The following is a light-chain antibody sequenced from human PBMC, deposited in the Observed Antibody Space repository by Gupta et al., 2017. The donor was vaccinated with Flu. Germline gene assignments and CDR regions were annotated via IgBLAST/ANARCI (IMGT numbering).Light chain of an antibody. CDR3: LQDDGSPVT. CDR1: QSLFYSSNNRNY. CDR2: WAS. J-gene: IGKJ4*01. V-gene: IGKV4-1*01. Sequence: DIVVTQSPDSLIVSLGERATINCKSSQSLFYSSNNRNYLAWYQQRAGQPPKLLIYWASTRESGVPDRFSGSGSGTDVTLTISSLQAEDVAVYYCLQDDGSPVTFGGGTKVEIK.